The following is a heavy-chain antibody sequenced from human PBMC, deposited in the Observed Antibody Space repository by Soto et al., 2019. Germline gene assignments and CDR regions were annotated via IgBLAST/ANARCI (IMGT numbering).Heavy chain of an antibody. CDR1: GFTFSSYA. Sequence: EVQLLESGGGLVQPGGSLRLSCAASGFTFSSYAMSWVRQAPGKGLEWVSAISGSGGSTYYADSVKGRFTISRDNSKNTLYLQMNSLRAEDTAVYYCAKGIYSNYLYYYYGMDVWGQGTTVTVSS. CDR3: AKGIYSNYLYYYYGMDV. D-gene: IGHD4-4*01. J-gene: IGHJ6*02. V-gene: IGHV3-23*01. CDR2: ISGSGGST.